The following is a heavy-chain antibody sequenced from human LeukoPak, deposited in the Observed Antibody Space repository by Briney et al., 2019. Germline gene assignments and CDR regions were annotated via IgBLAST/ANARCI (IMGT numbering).Heavy chain of an antibody. CDR2: FDPEDGET. CDR3: ATGGTPWEPSGHSAIAY. J-gene: IGHJ4*02. V-gene: IGHV1-24*01. Sequence: GASVKVSCKASGGTFSSYAISWVRQAPGQGLEWMGGFDPEDGETIYAQKFQGRVTMTEDTSTDTAYMELSSLRSEDTAVYYCATGGTPWEPSGHSAIAYWGQGTLVTVSS. D-gene: IGHD1-26*01. CDR1: GGTFSSYA.